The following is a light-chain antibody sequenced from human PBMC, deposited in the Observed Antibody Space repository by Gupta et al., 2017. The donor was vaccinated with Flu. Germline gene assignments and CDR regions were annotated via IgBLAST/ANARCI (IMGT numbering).Light chain of an antibody. CDR2: EVS. V-gene: IGLV2-14*01. Sequence: QSALTQPASVSGSPGQSITISCAGTSSDVGAYNFVSWYQQYPGKAPKLVMYEVSYRPSGVSNRFSGSKSGNTASLTISGLQAEDEADYYCSSYTTSSTRLFGGGTKLTVL. CDR1: SSDVGAYNF. J-gene: IGLJ2*01. CDR3: SSYTTSSTRL.